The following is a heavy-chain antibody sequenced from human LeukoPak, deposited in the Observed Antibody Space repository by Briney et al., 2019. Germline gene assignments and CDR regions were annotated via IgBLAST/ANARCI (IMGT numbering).Heavy chain of an antibody. CDR1: GFAFNRYI. Sequence: GGSLRLSCAASGFAFNRYIVQWVRQAPGKGLEWVTIISSDGSIKYADSVKGRFTVSRDSSKNTVYLQMNSLRAEDTAVYYCARDILPSGSRAFDIWGQGTMVTVSS. D-gene: IGHD3-10*01. J-gene: IGHJ3*02. V-gene: IGHV3-33*08. CDR3: ARDILPSGSRAFDI. CDR2: ISSDGSIK.